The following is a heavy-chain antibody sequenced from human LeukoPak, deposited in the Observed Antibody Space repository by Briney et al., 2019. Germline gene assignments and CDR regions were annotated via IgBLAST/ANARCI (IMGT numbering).Heavy chain of an antibody. D-gene: IGHD3-16*02. CDR2: ISYSGST. J-gene: IGHJ4*02. V-gene: IGHV4-59*01. Sequence: GSLRLSCAASGFTFSSYAMSWVRQPPGKGLEWIGYISYSGSTNYNPSLKSRVTISVDTSKNQFSLKLSSVTAADTAVYYCAKYVWGSYPTFEDYWGQGTLVTVSS. CDR1: GFTFSSYA. CDR3: AKYVWGSYPTFEDY.